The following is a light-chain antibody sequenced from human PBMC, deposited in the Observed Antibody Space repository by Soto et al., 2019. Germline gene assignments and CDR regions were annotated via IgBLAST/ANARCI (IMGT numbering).Light chain of an antibody. CDR2: DAS. CDR1: QSISSW. V-gene: IGKV1-5*01. Sequence: DIQMTQSPSTLSASVGDRVTITCRASQSISSWLAWYQQKPGKAPKVLIYDASSLESGVPSRISGSGSGTEFPLTISSLQPDDFAYYYCQQYNSYWTVGQGTKVDIK. J-gene: IGKJ1*01. CDR3: QQYNSYWT.